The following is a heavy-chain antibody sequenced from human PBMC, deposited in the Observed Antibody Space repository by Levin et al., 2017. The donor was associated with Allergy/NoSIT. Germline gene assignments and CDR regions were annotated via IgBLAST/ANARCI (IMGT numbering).Heavy chain of an antibody. D-gene: IGHD4-23*01. J-gene: IGHJ3*02. CDR1: GGSVSSGSYY. CDR2: ISYSGST. V-gene: IGHV4-61*01. CDR3: ARETPVVTPGAFDI. Sequence: SETLSLTCTVSGGSVSSGSYYWTWIRLPPGRGLEWIGFISYSGSTSYNPSLQSRVTISVDTSKNQFSLRLTSVTAADTAVYYCARETPVVTPGAFDIWGQGTMVTVS.